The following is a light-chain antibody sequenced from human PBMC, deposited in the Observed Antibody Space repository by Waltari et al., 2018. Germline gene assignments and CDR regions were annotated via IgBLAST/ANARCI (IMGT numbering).Light chain of an antibody. J-gene: IGLJ3*02. CDR1: LPNIGNKG. CDR3: AAWDDSLNGRV. CDR2: YDD. Sequence: QSVLTQPPSVSAAPRQRVTISCSGSLPNIGNKGVNWYQQVPGKAPKLLIYYDDLLPSGVSDRFSGSKSGTSASLAISGLQFEDEAEYFCAAWDDSLNGRVFGGGTKLTVL. V-gene: IGLV1-36*01.